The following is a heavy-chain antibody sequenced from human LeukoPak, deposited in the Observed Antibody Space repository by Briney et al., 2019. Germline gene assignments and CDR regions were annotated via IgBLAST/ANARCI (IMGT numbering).Heavy chain of an antibody. CDR3: ARVGRDGYKYYFDY. V-gene: IGHV3-21*01. Sequence: NPGGSLRLSCAASGFTFSSYGMHWVRQAPGKGLEWVSSISSSSSYIYYADSVKGRFTISRDNAKNSLYLQMNSLRAEDTAVYYCARVGRDGYKYYFDYWGQGTLVTVSS. J-gene: IGHJ4*02. CDR1: GFTFSSYG. CDR2: ISSSSSYI. D-gene: IGHD5-24*01.